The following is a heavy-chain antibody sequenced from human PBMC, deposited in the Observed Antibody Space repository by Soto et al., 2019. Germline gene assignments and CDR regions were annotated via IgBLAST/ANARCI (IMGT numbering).Heavy chain of an antibody. CDR3: VRDLNGDYAGYFDL. V-gene: IGHV3-21*01. CDR1: GFTFSSYR. D-gene: IGHD4-17*01. J-gene: IGHJ2*01. CDR2: ISSSSSSI. Sequence: EVQLVESGGGLVQPGGSLRLSCAASGFTFSSYRMSWVRQAPGKGLEWVSSISSSSSSIYYADSVKGRFTISRDNAKNSLDLQMNSLRGEDTAVYYCVRDLNGDYAGYFDLWGRGTLVTVSS.